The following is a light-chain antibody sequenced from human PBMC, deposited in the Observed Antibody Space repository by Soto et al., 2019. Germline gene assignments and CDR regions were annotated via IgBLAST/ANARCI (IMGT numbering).Light chain of an antibody. CDR2: DAS. V-gene: IGKV3-11*01. CDR3: QHRSIWPVS. CDR1: QSVNNY. J-gene: IGKJ5*01. Sequence: EIVLTQSPATLSLPPGERATLSCRASQSVNNYLHWYQQKPGQAPRLLMFDASKRATGIPARFSGSGSATDFTLTISSLEPEDFAVYYCQHRSIWPVSFGQGTRLEIK.